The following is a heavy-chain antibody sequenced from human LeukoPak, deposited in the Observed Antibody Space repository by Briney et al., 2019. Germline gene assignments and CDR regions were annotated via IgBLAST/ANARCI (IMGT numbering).Heavy chain of an antibody. CDR2: IYYSGST. CDR1: GDSISSTSYY. V-gene: IGHV4-39*01. Sequence: SETLSLTCSVSGDSISSTSYYWGWIRQPPGKGLEWFGSIYYSGSTYYNPSLESRVTISVDRSKNQFSLKLISVTAADTAVYNCARHIGTLAAAGFDYWGQGTPVTVSS. J-gene: IGHJ4*02. D-gene: IGHD6-13*01. CDR3: ARHIGTLAAAGFDY.